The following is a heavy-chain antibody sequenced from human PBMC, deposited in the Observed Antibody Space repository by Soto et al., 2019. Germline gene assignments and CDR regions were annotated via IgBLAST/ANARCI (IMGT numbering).Heavy chain of an antibody. CDR3: ASRHSSPYFDY. D-gene: IGHD6-13*01. CDR2: IYYSGST. V-gene: IGHV4-30-4*01. Sequence: SETLCLTCTVSGGSISSGDYYWSWIRQPPGKGLEWIGCIYYSGSTYYNPSLKSRVTISVDTSKNQFSLKLSSVTAADTAVYYCASRHSSPYFDYWGQGTLVTVSS. CDR1: GGSISSGDYY. J-gene: IGHJ4*02.